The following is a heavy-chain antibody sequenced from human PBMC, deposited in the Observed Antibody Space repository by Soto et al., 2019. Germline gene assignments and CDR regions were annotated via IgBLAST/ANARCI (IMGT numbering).Heavy chain of an antibody. CDR1: GGSFSGYY. Sequence: PSETLSLTCAVYGGSFSGYYWSWIRQPPGKGLEWIGEINHSGSTNYNPSLKSRVTISVDTSKDQFSLKLSSVTAADTAVYCCAGTMVRGVIRPFDYWGQGTLVTVSS. CDR3: AGTMVRGVIRPFDY. J-gene: IGHJ4*02. CDR2: INHSGST. V-gene: IGHV4-34*01. D-gene: IGHD3-10*01.